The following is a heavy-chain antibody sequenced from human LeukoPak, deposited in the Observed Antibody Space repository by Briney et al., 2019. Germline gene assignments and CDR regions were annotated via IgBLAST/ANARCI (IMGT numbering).Heavy chain of an antibody. J-gene: IGHJ4*02. V-gene: IGHV3-21*01. CDR1: GFTFSSYH. CDR3: AKIQNYYGSGSLHDY. Sequence: GGSLRLSCVVSGFTFSSYHMNWVRQAPGKGLEWVSSISTSSSSSSYIYYADSVTGRFTISRDNAKNSLYLQMNSLRAEDTAVYYCAKIQNYYGSGSLHDYWGQGTLVTVSS. CDR2: ISTSSSSSSYI. D-gene: IGHD3-10*01.